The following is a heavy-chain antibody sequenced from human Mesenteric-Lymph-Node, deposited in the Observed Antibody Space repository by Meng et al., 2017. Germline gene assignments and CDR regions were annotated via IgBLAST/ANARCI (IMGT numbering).Heavy chain of an antibody. D-gene: IGHD3-10*01. V-gene: IGHV1-69*13. J-gene: IGHJ6*02. CDR3: ARPASGSPTTLYYYYGMDV. CDR1: GYTFTGYY. CDR2: IIPIFGTA. Sequence: SVKVSCKASGYTFTGYYMHWVRQAPGQGLEWMGGIIPIFGTANYAQKFQGRVTITADESTSTAYMELSSLRSEDTAAYYCARPASGSPTTLYYYYGMDVWGQGTTVTVSS.